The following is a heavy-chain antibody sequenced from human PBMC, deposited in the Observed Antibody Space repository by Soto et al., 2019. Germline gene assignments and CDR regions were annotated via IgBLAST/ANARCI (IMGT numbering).Heavy chain of an antibody. D-gene: IGHD3-3*01. Sequence: GGSLRLSCAASGFTFNSYAMSWVRQAPGKGLEWVSTISGSGGTTYYADSVKGRFTISRDNSKNTLYLKMNSLRAEDTAVFYCAKGEYDFWSIDVWGQSTTVPVSS. J-gene: IGHJ6*02. CDR1: GFTFNSYA. CDR3: AKGEYDFWSIDV. CDR2: ISGSGGTT. V-gene: IGHV3-23*01.